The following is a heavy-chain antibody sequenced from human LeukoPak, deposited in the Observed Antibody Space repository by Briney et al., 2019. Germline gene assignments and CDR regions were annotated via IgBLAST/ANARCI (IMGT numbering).Heavy chain of an antibody. CDR3: ARERGGAYSSRLPGY. Sequence: SVKGRFTISRDNAKNSLYLQMNSLRAEDTAVYYCARERGGAYSSRLPGYWGQGTLVTVSS. D-gene: IGHD6-19*01. J-gene: IGHJ4*02. V-gene: IGHV3-21*01.